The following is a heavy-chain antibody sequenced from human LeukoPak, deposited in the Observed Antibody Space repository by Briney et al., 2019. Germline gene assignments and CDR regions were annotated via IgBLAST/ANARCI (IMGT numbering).Heavy chain of an antibody. D-gene: IGHD3-10*02. CDR1: GFTFSSYE. J-gene: IGHJ6*04. CDR3: AELGITMIGGV. Sequence: GGSLRLSCAASGFTFSSYEMNWVRQAPGKGLEWVSYISSSGSSIYYADSVKGRFTISRDNADNSLYPQMNSLRAEDTAVYYCAELGITMIGGVWGKGTTVTISS. V-gene: IGHV3-48*03. CDR2: ISSSGSSI.